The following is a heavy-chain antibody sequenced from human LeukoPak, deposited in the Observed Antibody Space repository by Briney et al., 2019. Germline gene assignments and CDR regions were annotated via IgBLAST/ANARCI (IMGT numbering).Heavy chain of an antibody. CDR2: FDPEHGET. Sequence: GASVKVSCKASGGTFSSYAISWVRQAPGQGLEWMGGFDPEHGETIYAQKFQGRVTMTEGTSTDTAYMELSSLRSEDTAVYYCATGRLYYDRRGYYENDAFDTWGQGTMVTVSS. D-gene: IGHD3-22*01. CDR1: GGTFSSYA. J-gene: IGHJ3*02. V-gene: IGHV1-24*01. CDR3: ATGRLYYDRRGYYENDAFDT.